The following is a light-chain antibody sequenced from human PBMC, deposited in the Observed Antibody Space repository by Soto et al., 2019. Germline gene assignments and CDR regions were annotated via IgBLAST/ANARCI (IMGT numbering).Light chain of an antibody. CDR1: SSDVGSYNL. CDR3: CSSASVV. V-gene: IGLV2-23*01. Sequence: QSALTQPASVSGSPGQSITISCTGTSSDVGSYNLVSWYQQHPGKAPKLMIYEGNKRPSGVSNRFSGSKSGNPASLTVTGLKAEEEADYYCCSSASVVSGGSTLLTVL. CDR2: EGN. J-gene: IGLJ2*01.